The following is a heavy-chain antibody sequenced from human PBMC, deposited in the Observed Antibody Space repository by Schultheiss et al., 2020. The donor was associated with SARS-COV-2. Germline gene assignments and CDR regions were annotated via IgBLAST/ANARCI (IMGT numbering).Heavy chain of an antibody. J-gene: IGHJ1*01. CDR1: GGSFSGYY. D-gene: IGHD2-15*01. V-gene: IGHV4-34*01. Sequence: SETLSLTCAAYGGSFSGYYWSWIRQPPGKGLEWIGSINYSGSTFYNPSLRSRVTISVDTSKNQFSLKLSSLTAADTAVYYCARDRYCSGGSCYSVMGWGQGTLVTVSS. CDR3: ARDRYCSGGSCYSVMG. CDR2: INYSGST.